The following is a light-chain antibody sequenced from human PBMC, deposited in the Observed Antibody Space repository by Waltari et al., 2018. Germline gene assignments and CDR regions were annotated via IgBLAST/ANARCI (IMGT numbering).Light chain of an antibody. CDR2: KAS. V-gene: IGKV1-39*01. J-gene: IGKJ3*01. CDR3: QHNYGTPFT. Sequence: DIQMTQSPSSLSASVGDRVTITCRASENVNNYLNWYQQKPGKAPKLLIYKASTLQSGVSSRFSGSGSGTDYTFTISSLQSEDVATYYCQHNYGTPFTFGPGTKLDIK. CDR1: ENVNNY.